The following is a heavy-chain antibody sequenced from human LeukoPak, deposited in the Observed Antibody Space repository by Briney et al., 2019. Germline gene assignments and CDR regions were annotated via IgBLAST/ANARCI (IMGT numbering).Heavy chain of an antibody. J-gene: IGHJ6*03. CDR3: ARGVAGVYFYYYMDV. CDR1: GYTFTGYY. Sequence: ASVKVSCKASGYTFTGYYMHWVRQAPGQGLEWMGWINPNNGDIHYAQKFQGTVTMTRDTSISTAYMELSSLRSDDTAVYYCARGVAGVYFYYYMDVWGKGTTVTVSS. CDR2: INPNNGDI. V-gene: IGHV1-2*02. D-gene: IGHD1-14*01.